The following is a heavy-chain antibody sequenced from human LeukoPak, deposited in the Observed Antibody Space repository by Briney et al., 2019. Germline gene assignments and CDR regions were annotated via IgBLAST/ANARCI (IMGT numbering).Heavy chain of an antibody. J-gene: IGHJ4*02. Sequence: QPGGSLRLSCAASGFTFSNYEMNCVRQAPGKGLEWLSYISSSGNTIYYADSVKGRFTISRDNAKNSLYLQMNSLRAEDTAVYYCGRWFPRWGIDYWGQGTLVTVSS. CDR3: GRWFPRWGIDY. CDR1: GFTFSNYE. CDR2: ISSSGNTI. V-gene: IGHV3-48*03. D-gene: IGHD3-10*01.